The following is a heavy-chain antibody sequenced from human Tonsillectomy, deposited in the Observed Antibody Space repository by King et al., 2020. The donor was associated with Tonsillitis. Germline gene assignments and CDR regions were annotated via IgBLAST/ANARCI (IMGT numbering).Heavy chain of an antibody. CDR2: IVAGSGNT. V-gene: IGHV1-58*02. D-gene: IGHD3-22*01. CDR1: GFTFTSSA. CDR3: AADLGLTGSSGYYL. J-gene: IGHJ5*02. Sequence: QLVQSGPEVKKPGTSVKVSCKASGFTFTSSAMQWVRQARGQRLEWIGWIVAGSGNTNYAQKFQERVTITRDMSTSTAYMELSSLRSEETAVYYCAADLGLTGSSGYYLWGQGTLVTVSS.